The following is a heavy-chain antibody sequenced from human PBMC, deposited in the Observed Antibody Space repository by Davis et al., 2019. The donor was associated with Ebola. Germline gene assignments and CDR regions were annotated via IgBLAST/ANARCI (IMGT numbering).Heavy chain of an antibody. CDR1: GFTFSIYH. V-gene: IGHV3-48*02. CDR3: ARKGGSYHDY. CDR2: ISSSSSTI. D-gene: IGHD1-26*01. Sequence: GESLKISCAASGFTFSIYHMNWVRQAPGKGLEWVSYISSSSSTIYYADSVKGRFTISRDNAKNSLFLQMNSLRDEDTAVYYCARKGGSYHDYWGQGTLVTVSS. J-gene: IGHJ4*02.